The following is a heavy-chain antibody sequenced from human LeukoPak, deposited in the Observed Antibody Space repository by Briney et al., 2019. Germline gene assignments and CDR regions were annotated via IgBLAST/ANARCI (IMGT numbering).Heavy chain of an antibody. CDR3: TRSNSWYDY. V-gene: IGHV4-59*01. CDR2: IHYSGST. CDR1: GGSISSYY. J-gene: IGHJ4*02. Sequence: SETLSLTCTVSGGSISSYYWSWIRQPPGKGLEWIGYIHYSGSTNYNPSLKSRVTISVDTSKNQFSLKLRSVTAADTAMYYCTRSNSWYDYWGQGTLVSVSS. D-gene: IGHD6-13*01.